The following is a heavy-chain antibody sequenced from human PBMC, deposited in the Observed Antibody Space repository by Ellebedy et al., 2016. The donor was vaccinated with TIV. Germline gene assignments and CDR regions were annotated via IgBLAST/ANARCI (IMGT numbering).Heavy chain of an antibody. D-gene: IGHD6-13*01. J-gene: IGHJ4*02. CDR2: IYWDDNK. CDR3: ARQYTSSRFSDF. V-gene: IGHV2-5*02. Sequence: SVPTLVKPTQPLTLTCTFPGFSISTSGVGVGWIRQPPGKALEWLAVIYWDDNKHYSPSLKNRLTITKDTSKNQVVLTMTNMDPVDTATFYCARQYTSSRFSDFWGQGTLVTVSS. CDR1: GFSISTSGVG.